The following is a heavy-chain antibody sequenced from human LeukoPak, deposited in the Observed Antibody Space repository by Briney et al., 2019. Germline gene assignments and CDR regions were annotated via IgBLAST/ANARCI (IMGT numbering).Heavy chain of an antibody. CDR3: TRSPRDGYHDAFDI. V-gene: IGHV5-51*01. Sequence: GESLKISCKGSGYTFTTYWIAWVRQMPGEGLEWMGVIYPGDSETRYSPSFQGQVTISADKSITTAYLQWGRLKASDTAMYYCTRSPRDGYHDAFDIWGQGTMVTVFS. CDR2: IYPGDSET. J-gene: IGHJ3*02. D-gene: IGHD5-24*01. CDR1: GYTFTTYW.